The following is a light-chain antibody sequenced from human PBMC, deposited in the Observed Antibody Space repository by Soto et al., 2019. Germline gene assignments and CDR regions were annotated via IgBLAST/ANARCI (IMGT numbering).Light chain of an antibody. J-gene: IGLJ2*01. CDR3: SSYTSDSTLV. CDR2: EVT. V-gene: IGLV2-14*01. CDR1: SSDVGGYNY. Sequence: QSALTQPASVSGFPGQSITISCTGTSSDVGGYNYVSWYQQHPGKAPKLMIYEVTDRPSGVSDRFSGSKSGNTASLTISGLQAEDEADYYCSSYTSDSTLVFGAGTQLTVL.